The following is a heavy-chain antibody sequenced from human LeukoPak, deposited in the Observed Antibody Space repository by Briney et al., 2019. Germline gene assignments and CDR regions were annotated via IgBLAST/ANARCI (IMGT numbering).Heavy chain of an antibody. CDR2: MNPNSGNT. D-gene: IGHD3-16*01. V-gene: IGHV1-8*01. CDR3: ARGGYGYYYYYGMDV. Sequence: ASVKVSCKASGYTFTSYDINWVRQATGQGLEWMGWMNPNSGNTGYAQKFQGRVTMTRNTSTSTAYMELSSLRSEDTAVYYCARGGYGYYYYYGMDVWGQGTTVTVSS. CDR1: GYTFTSYD. J-gene: IGHJ6*02.